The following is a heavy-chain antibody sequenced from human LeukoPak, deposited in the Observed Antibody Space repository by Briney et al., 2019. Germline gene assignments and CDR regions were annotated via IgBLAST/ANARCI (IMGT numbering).Heavy chain of an antibody. CDR3: AGLGIVGATLFDY. CDR1: GYTFTSYY. CDR2: INPSGGST. V-gene: IGHV1-46*01. J-gene: IGHJ4*02. Sequence: ASVKVSCKASGYTFTSYYMHWVRQAPGQGLEWMGIINPSGGSTSYAQKFQGRVTMTRDMSTSTVYMELSSLRSEDTAVYYCAGLGIVGATLFDYWGQGTLVTVSS. D-gene: IGHD1-26*01.